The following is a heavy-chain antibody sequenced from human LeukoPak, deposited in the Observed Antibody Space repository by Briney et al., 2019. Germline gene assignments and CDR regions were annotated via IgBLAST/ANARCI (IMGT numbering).Heavy chain of an antibody. Sequence: GGSLRLSCAASGFTFISYSMNWVRQAPGKGLEWVSSISSSSSYIYYADSVKGRFTISRDNAKNSLYLQMNSLRAEDTALYYCARAVGYYDSSGSYWGQGTLVTVSS. CDR2: ISSSSSYI. J-gene: IGHJ4*02. CDR3: ARAVGYYDSSGSY. CDR1: GFTFISYS. D-gene: IGHD3-22*01. V-gene: IGHV3-21*04.